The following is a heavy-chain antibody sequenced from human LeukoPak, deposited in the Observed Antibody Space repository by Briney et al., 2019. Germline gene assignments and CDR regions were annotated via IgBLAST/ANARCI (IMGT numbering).Heavy chain of an antibody. D-gene: IGHD3-9*01. CDR3: ANGKLRYFDALTCFAP. Sequence: SETLSLTCAVYGGSFSGYYWSWIRQPPGKGLEWIGEINHTGSTNYNPSLKSRVTISVDTFKNQFSLKLISVTAADTAVYYCANGKLRYFDALTCFAPWGEETRLTSPS. V-gene: IGHV4-34*01. CDR1: GGSFSGYY. CDR2: INHTGST. J-gene: IGHJ5*02.